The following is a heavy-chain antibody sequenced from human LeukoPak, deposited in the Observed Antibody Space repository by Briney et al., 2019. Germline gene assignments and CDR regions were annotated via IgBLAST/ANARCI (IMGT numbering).Heavy chain of an antibody. CDR2: IYPGDSDT. J-gene: IGHJ4*02. D-gene: IGHD3-10*01. V-gene: IGHV5-51*01. CDR3: ARLLRYGSGSYFDY. CDR1: GFRFTSNW. Sequence: GESLKISCKGSGFRFTSNWIGWVRQMPGKGLEWMGIIYPGDSDTRYSPSFQGQVTISADKSISTAYLQWSSLKASDTAMYYCARLLRYGSGSYFDYWDQGSLVTVSS.